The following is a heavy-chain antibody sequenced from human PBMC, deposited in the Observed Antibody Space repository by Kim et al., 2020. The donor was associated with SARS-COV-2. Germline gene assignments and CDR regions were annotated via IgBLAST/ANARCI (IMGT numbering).Heavy chain of an antibody. CDR1: GFTFSSYG. J-gene: IGHJ3*02. D-gene: IGHD6-13*01. Sequence: GGSLRLSCAASGFTFSSYGMHWVRQAPGKGLEWVAVIWYDGSNKYYADSVKGRFTISRDNSKNTLYLQMNSLRAEDTAVYYCAKEGGAAGTGRAFDIWGQGTMVTVSS. CDR2: IWYDGSNK. CDR3: AKEGGAAGTGRAFDI. V-gene: IGHV3-33*06.